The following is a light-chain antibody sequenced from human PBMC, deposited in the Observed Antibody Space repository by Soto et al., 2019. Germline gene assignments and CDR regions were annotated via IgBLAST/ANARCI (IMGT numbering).Light chain of an antibody. CDR3: QQYNNWPPWT. V-gene: IGKV3-15*01. CDR2: GAS. J-gene: IGKJ1*01. CDR1: QSVSSN. Sequence: EIVMTQSPATLSVSPGERATRSCRASQSVSSNLAWYQQKPGQAPRLLIYGASTRATGIPARFSGSGSGTEFPLTISSLQSEDFAVYYCQQYNNWPPWTLGQGTKVEIK.